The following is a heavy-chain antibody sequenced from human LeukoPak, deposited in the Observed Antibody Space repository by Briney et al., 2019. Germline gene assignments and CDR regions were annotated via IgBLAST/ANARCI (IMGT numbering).Heavy chain of an antibody. V-gene: IGHV3-33*06. CDR1: GFTFSSYG. J-gene: IGHJ6*03. CDR3: AKDGYSSSSPRDYYMDV. D-gene: IGHD6-6*01. CDR2: IWYDGSNK. Sequence: PGGSLRLSCAASGFTFSSYGMHWVCQAPGKGLEWVAVIWYDGSNKYYADSVKGRFTISRDNSKNTLYLQMNSLRAEDTAVYYCAKDGYSSSSPRDYYMDVWGKGTTVAVSS.